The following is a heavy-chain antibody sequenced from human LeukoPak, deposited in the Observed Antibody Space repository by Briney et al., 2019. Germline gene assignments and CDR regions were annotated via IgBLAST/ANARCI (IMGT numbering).Heavy chain of an antibody. CDR3: ATEITPYYYMDV. D-gene: IGHD5-24*01. Sequence: GGSLRLSCAAYGFTFSDYYMSWIRQAPGKGLEWVSYISSSGSTIYYADSVKGRFTISRDNAKNSLYLQMNSLRADDTAVYYCATEITPYYYMDVWGKGTTVTVSS. CDR1: GFTFSDYY. V-gene: IGHV3-11*01. CDR2: ISSSGSTI. J-gene: IGHJ6*03.